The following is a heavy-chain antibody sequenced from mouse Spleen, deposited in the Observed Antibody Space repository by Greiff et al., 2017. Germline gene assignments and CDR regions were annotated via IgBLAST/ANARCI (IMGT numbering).Heavy chain of an antibody. Sequence: EVQLVESGGGLVKPGGSLKLSCAASGFTFSDYGMHWVRQAPEKGLEWVAYISSGSSTIYYADTVKGRFTISRDNAKNTLFLQMTSLRSEDTAMYYCARRTGNYGPFAYWGQGTLVTVSA. D-gene: IGHD2-1*01. CDR1: GFTFSDYG. V-gene: IGHV5-17*01. CDR3: ARRTGNYGPFAY. CDR2: ISSGSSTI. J-gene: IGHJ3*01.